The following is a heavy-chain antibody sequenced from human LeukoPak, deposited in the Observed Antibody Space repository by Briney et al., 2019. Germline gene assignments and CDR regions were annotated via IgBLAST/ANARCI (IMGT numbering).Heavy chain of an antibody. D-gene: IGHD3-10*01. Sequence: GGSLRLSCAASRFTLSNYWMRWVRQAPGKGLEWVANIKADGSTKNYMDPMKGRFTISRDNAKNSLDLQMNSLRSEDTAGYICARDGPWFGEFFDYWGQGTLVTVSS. CDR3: ARDGPWFGEFFDY. V-gene: IGHV3-7*01. CDR1: RFTLSNYW. J-gene: IGHJ4*02. CDR2: IKADGSTK.